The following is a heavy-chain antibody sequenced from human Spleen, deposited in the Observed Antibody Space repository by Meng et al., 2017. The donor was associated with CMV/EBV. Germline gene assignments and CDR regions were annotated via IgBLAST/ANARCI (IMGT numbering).Heavy chain of an antibody. CDR2: ISSSSSYI. V-gene: IGHV3-21*04. J-gene: IGHJ4*02. CDR3: AKSLFGGVVGPLFDY. Sequence: GESLKISCAASGFTFSSYSMNWVRQAPGKGLEWVSSISSSSSYIYYADSVKGRFTISRDNSKNTLYLQMNSLRAEDTAVYYCAKSLFGGVVGPLFDYWGQGTLVTVSS. CDR1: GFTFSSYS. D-gene: IGHD2-2*01.